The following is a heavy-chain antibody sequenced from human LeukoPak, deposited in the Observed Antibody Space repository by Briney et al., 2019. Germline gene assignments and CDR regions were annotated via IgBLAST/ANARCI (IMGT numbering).Heavy chain of an antibody. Sequence: KPSETLSLTCTVSVGSITSYYWNWIRQPPGKGLECIGSVQYSGSTYYSPSLKSRVAISVDTSKNQLSLNLTSVTAADTAVYYCARGTWPRAFDIWGLGTMVTVSS. CDR1: VGSITSYY. D-gene: IGHD1-1*01. CDR3: ARGTWPRAFDI. CDR2: VQYSGST. V-gene: IGHV4-59*01. J-gene: IGHJ3*02.